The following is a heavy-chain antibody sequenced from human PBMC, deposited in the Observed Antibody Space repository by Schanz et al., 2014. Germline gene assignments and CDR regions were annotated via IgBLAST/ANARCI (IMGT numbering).Heavy chain of an antibody. CDR1: GFTFSSYS. CDR3: AKGRFGELSAFDI. Sequence: EVQVVESGGGLVQPGGSLRLSCTASGFTFSSYSMNWVRQAPGKGLEWVSYVSRSTPDIYYADSVKGRFTISRDNFKNTLYLQMNSLRAEDTAVYYCAKGRFGELSAFDIWGQGTMVTVSS. D-gene: IGHD3-10*01. V-gene: IGHV3-48*01. CDR2: VSRSTPDI. J-gene: IGHJ3*02.